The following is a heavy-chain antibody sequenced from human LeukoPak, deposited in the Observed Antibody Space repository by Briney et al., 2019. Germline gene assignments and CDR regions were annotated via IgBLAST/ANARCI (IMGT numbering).Heavy chain of an antibody. CDR1: GYTFTSYD. V-gene: IGHV1-8*01. J-gene: IGHJ6*03. Sequence: ASVKVSCKASGYTFTSYDINWVRQATGQGLEWMGWMNPNSGNTGYAQKFQGRVTMTRNTSISTAYMELSSLRSEDTAVYYCATVHPENDPYYYYMDVWGKGTTVTVSS. CDR2: MNPNSGNT. CDR3: ATVHPENDPYYYYMDV. D-gene: IGHD1-1*01.